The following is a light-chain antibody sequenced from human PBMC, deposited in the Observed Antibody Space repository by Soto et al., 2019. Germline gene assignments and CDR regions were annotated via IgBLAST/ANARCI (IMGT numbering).Light chain of an antibody. J-gene: IGKJ1*01. Sequence: EIVLTQSPGTLSLSPGERATLSCRASQSISSSYLAWYQQIPGQAPTLLIYAASSRATGIPDRFSGSGFVTDFTLTINRLEPEDFAVYYCQQYGSSPGTLGQGTKV. V-gene: IGKV3-20*01. CDR2: AAS. CDR1: QSISSSY. CDR3: QQYGSSPGT.